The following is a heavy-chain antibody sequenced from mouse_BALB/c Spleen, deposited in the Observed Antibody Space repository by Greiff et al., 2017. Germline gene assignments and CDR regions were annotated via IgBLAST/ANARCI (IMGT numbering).Heavy chain of an antibody. CDR2: ISSGGST. D-gene: IGHD1-1*01. V-gene: IGHV5-6-5*01. J-gene: IGHJ2*01. Sequence: EVQRVESGGGLVKPGGSLKLSCAASGFTFSSYAMSWVRQTPEKRLEWVASISSGGSTYYPDSVKGRFTISRDNARNILYLQMSSLRSEDTAMYYCAREGTTVVAPFDYWGQGTTLTVSS. CDR3: AREGTTVVAPFDY. CDR1: GFTFSSYA.